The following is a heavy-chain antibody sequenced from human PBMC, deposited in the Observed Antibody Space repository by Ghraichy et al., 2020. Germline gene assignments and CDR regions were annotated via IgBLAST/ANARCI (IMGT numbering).Heavy chain of an antibody. D-gene: IGHD5-18*01. Sequence: SETLSLTCAVSGGSISSSNWWSWVRQPPGKGLEWIGEIYHSGSTNYNPSLKSRVTISVDKSKNQFSLKLSSVTAADTAVYYCARGLQLWLELKRLYYYGMDVWGQGTTVTVSS. CDR2: IYHSGST. V-gene: IGHV4-4*02. CDR3: ARGLQLWLELKRLYYYGMDV. J-gene: IGHJ6*02. CDR1: GGSISSSNW.